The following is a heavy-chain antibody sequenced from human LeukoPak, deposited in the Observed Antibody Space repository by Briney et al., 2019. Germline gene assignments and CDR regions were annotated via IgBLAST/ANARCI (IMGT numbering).Heavy chain of an antibody. CDR1: GYTLTELS. CDR2: FDPEDGET. D-gene: IGHD5-24*01. Sequence: PAASVKVSCKVSGYTLTELSMHWVRQAPGKGLEWMGGFDPEDGETIYAQKFQGRVTMTEDQSTDTADMEPSSLRSEDTAVYYCATGGRQDGYNLGGRYYYYYYYMDVWGKGTTVTVSS. J-gene: IGHJ6*03. CDR3: ATGGRQDGYNLGGRYYYYYYYMDV. V-gene: IGHV1-24*01.